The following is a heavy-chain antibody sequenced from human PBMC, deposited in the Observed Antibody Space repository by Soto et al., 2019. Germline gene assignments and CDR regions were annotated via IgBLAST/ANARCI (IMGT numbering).Heavy chain of an antibody. CDR1: GYTFTSYD. Sequence: ASVKVSCKASGYTFTSYDISWVRQAPGQGLEWMGWISAYNGNTNYAQKLQGRVTMTTDTSASTAYMELSSLRSEDTAVYYCARDLGGWPDYWGQGTLVTVSS. D-gene: IGHD6-19*01. CDR3: ARDLGGWPDY. CDR2: ISAYNGNT. J-gene: IGHJ4*02. V-gene: IGHV1-18*01.